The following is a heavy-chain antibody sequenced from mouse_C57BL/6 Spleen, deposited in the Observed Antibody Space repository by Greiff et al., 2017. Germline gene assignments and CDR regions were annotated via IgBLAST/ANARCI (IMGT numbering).Heavy chain of an antibody. V-gene: IGHV5-17*01. D-gene: IGHD3-1*01. CDR3: ARGHDWYFDV. CDR1: GFTFSDYG. J-gene: IGHJ1*03. CDR2: ISSGSSTI. Sequence: EVNLVESGGGLVKPGGSLKLSCAASGFTFSDYGMHWVRQAPEKGLEWVAYISSGSSTIYYADTVKGRFTISRDNAKNTLFLQMTSLRSEDTAMYYCARGHDWYFDVWGTGTTVTVSS.